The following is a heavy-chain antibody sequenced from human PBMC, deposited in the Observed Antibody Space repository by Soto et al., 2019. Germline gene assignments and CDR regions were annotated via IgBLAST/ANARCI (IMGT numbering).Heavy chain of an antibody. D-gene: IGHD1-26*01. J-gene: IGHJ4*02. Sequence: QVQLQQWGAGLLKPSETLSLTCAVYGGSFSGYYWSWIRQPPGKGLEWIGEINHSGSTNYNPSLKSRVTISVDTSKNQFSLKLSSVTAADTAVYYCARVAGDTWYYWGQGTLVTVSS. CDR3: ARVAGDTWYY. V-gene: IGHV4-34*01. CDR1: GGSFSGYY. CDR2: INHSGST.